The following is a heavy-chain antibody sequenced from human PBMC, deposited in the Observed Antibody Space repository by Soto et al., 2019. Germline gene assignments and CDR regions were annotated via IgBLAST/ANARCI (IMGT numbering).Heavy chain of an antibody. V-gene: IGHV4-39*01. D-gene: IGHD2-15*01. CDR3: ARPAPLSTRNCSGGSCYWRFVKKYNWFDP. CDR1: GGSISSSSYY. J-gene: IGHJ5*02. CDR2: IYYSGST. Sequence: SETLSLTCTVSGGSISSSSYYWGWIRQPPGKGLEWIGSIYYSGSTYYNPSLKSRVTISVDTSKNQFSLKLSSVTAADTAVYYCARPAPLSTRNCSGGSCYWRFVKKYNWFDPWGQGTLVTVSS.